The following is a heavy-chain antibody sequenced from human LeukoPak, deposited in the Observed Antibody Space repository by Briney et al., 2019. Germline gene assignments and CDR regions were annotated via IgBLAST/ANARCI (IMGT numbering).Heavy chain of an antibody. CDR1: GYTFTGYY. Sequence: GASVKVSCKASGYTFTGYYMHWARQAPGQGLEWMGWITPNTGVTNYAPKFQGRVTMTRDTSLSTAYMELTRLKSDDTAVYFCARDGGRRSAARPKFYYYMDVWGKGTTVIVSS. J-gene: IGHJ6*03. D-gene: IGHD6-6*01. V-gene: IGHV1-2*02. CDR3: ARDGGRRSAARPKFYYYMDV. CDR2: ITPNTGVT.